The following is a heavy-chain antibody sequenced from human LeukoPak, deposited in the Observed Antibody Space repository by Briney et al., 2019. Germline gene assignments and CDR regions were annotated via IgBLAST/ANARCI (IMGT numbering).Heavy chain of an antibody. CDR1: GFTFSTYA. J-gene: IGHJ4*02. V-gene: IGHV3-23*01. D-gene: IGHD3-10*01. CDR2: ISGSGGST. CDR3: AKSRGTPLYYFDY. Sequence: TGGSLRLSCAASGFTFSTYAMSWVRQAPGKGLEWVSAISGSGGSTYYADSVKGRFTISRDNSKNTLYLQMNSLRAEDTAVYYCAKSRGTPLYYFDYWGQGTLVTVSS.